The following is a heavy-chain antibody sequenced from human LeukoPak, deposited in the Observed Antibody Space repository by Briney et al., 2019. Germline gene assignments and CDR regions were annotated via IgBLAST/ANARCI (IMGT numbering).Heavy chain of an antibody. CDR2: IYHSGST. D-gene: IGHD3-3*01. CDR1: GGSISSYY. CDR3: ARDVPPYYDFWTERGAFDI. J-gene: IGHJ3*02. Sequence: SETLSLTCTVSGGSISSYYWGWIRQPPGKGLEWIGSIYHSGSTYYNPSLKSRVTISVDTSNNQFSLELSSVTAADTAVYYCARDVPPYYDFWTERGAFDIWGQGTMVTVSS. V-gene: IGHV4-39*07.